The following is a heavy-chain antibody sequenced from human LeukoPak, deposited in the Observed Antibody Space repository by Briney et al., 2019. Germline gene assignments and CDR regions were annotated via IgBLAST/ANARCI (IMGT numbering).Heavy chain of an antibody. CDR3: ARPMHRVGAASNQIYWFDY. CDR2: INPNRGYT. CDR1: GYTFSIYG. D-gene: IGHD1-26*01. J-gene: IGHJ4*02. Sequence: ASVKVSCKASGYTFSIYGFSWVRQAPGQGLEWMGWINPNRGYTKYAQKFQGRVTMTRDTSINTAYMELRRLNSDDTAVYYCARPMHRVGAASNQIYWFDYWGQGTLVTVSS. V-gene: IGHV1-2*02.